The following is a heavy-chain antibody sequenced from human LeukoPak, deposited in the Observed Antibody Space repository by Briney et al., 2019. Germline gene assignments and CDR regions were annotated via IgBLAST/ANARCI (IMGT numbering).Heavy chain of an antibody. CDR2: VNGGNGDT. J-gene: IGHJ4*02. D-gene: IGHD3-10*01. V-gene: IGHV1-3*01. CDR3: ARVVWFGELGY. Sequence: GASVKVSCKASGYPFRSYAIHWVRQAPGQRLEWLGWVNGGNGDTKYTQKFRGRVTISTDTSASTAYMELSSLRSEDTAVYYCARVVWFGELGYWGQGTLVTVSS. CDR1: GYPFRSYA.